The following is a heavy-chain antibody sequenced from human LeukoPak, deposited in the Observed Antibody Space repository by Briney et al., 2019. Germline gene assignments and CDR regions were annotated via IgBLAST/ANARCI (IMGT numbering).Heavy chain of an antibody. CDR1: GFTFSSYG. CDR2: IWYDGSNK. J-gene: IGHJ4*02. V-gene: IGHV3-33*01. D-gene: IGHD2-2*01. Sequence: GGSLRLSCAASGFTFSSYGMHWVRQAPGKGLEWVAVIWYDGSNKYYADSVKGRFTISRDNSKNTLYLQMNSLRAEDTAVYYCAREGYCSSTSCFFDYWGQGTLVTVSS. CDR3: AREGYCSSTSCFFDY.